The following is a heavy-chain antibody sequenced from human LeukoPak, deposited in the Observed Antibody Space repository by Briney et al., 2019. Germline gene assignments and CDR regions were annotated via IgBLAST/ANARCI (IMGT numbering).Heavy chain of an antibody. Sequence: PGGSLRLSCAASGFTFSSYEMNWVRQAPGKGLEWVSYISSSGSTIYYADSVKGRFTISRDNAKNSLSLQMNSLRAEDTAVYYCAKVANYYYGSETYYFFEHWGQGTPVTASS. CDR2: ISSSGSTI. V-gene: IGHV3-48*03. D-gene: IGHD3-10*01. J-gene: IGHJ4*02. CDR1: GFTFSSYE. CDR3: AKVANYYYGSETYYFFEH.